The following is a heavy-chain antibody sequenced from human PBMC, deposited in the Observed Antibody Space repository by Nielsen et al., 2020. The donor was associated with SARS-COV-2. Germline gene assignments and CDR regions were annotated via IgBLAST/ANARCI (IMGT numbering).Heavy chain of an antibody. CDR2: IKSDGSGT. D-gene: IGHD6-13*01. V-gene: IGHV3-74*01. CDR3: ARDPSSSWTGDAFDI. J-gene: IGHJ3*02. CDR1: GFTFSIYW. Sequence: GESLKISCAASGFTFSIYWIHWVRQAPGKGLAWVSRIKSDGSGTIYADSVKGRFTISRDNSKNTLYLQMNSLRAEDTAVYYCARDPSSSWTGDAFDIWGQGTMVTVSS.